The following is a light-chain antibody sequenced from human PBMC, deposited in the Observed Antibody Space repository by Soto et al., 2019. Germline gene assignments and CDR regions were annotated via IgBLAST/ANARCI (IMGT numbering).Light chain of an antibody. V-gene: IGLV1-44*01. CDR2: NNN. CDR1: SYNIGSNT. CDR3: AAWDDSLKGLV. J-gene: IGLJ1*01. Sequence: QSVLTQPPSASGTPGQRVTLSCSGSSYNIGSNTVNWYQQLPGTAPKLLIYNNNQRPSGVPDRFSGSKSGTSASLAISGLQSEDEADYYCAAWDDSLKGLVFGTGTKLTVL.